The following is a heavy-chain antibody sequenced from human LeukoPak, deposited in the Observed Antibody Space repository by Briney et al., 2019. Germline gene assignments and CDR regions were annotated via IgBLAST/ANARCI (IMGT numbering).Heavy chain of an antibody. J-gene: IGHJ1*01. CDR2: ISSSSSTI. V-gene: IGHV3-48*04. CDR3: AKLAAAGTGPVQH. D-gene: IGHD6-13*01. Sequence: GGSLRLSCAASGFTFSSYSMNWVRQAPGKGLEWVSYISSSSSTIYYADSVKGRFTISRDNAKNSLYLQMNSLRAEDTAVYYCAKLAAAGTGPVQHWGQGTLVTVSS. CDR1: GFTFSSYS.